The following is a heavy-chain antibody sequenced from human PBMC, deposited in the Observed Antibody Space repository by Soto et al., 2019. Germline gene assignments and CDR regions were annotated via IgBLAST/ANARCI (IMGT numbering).Heavy chain of an antibody. D-gene: IGHD1-7*01. V-gene: IGHV3-74*01. Sequence: GGSLRLSCAASGFTFSKFLMHWVRQAPGKGLTWVSRINSDGSNTGYADTVKGRLTISRDNAKITLYLQMNSLTADDTAVYSCARVNNWNYPVDFWGQGTLVTVSS. CDR3: ARVNNWNYPVDF. J-gene: IGHJ4*02. CDR1: GFTFSKFL. CDR2: INSDGSNT.